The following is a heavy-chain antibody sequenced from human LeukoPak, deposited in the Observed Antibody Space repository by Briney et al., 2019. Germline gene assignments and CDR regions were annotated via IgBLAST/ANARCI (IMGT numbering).Heavy chain of an antibody. V-gene: IGHV3-21*01. CDR2: ISSSSSYI. Sequence: GGALRPSCAASGINLRSYSMNWVRQAPGKGLEWVSSISSSSSYIYYADSVKGRFTISRDNAKNSLYLQMNSLRAEDTAVYYCAREFYDSSGCFDYWGQGTLVTVSS. J-gene: IGHJ4*02. CDR3: AREFYDSSGCFDY. D-gene: IGHD3-22*01. CDR1: GINLRSYS.